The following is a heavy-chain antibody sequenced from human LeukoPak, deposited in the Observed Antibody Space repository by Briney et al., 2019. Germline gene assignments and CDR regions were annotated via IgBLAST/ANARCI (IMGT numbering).Heavy chain of an antibody. Sequence: PGGSLRLSCAASGFTFSSYAMSWVRQAPGKGLEWVSAISGSGGSTYYADSVKGRFTISRDNAKNTLYLQMNSLRAEDTAVYFCARGLNSGHYFDDAFDIWGQGTMVTVSS. J-gene: IGHJ3*02. CDR2: ISGSGGST. CDR1: GFTFSSYA. V-gene: IGHV3-23*01. D-gene: IGHD1-26*01. CDR3: ARGLNSGHYFDDAFDI.